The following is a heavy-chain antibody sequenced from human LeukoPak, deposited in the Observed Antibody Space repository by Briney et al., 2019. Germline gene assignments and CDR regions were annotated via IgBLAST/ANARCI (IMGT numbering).Heavy chain of an antibody. J-gene: IGHJ4*02. D-gene: IGHD6-19*01. V-gene: IGHV1-69*01. CDR2: IIPIFGTA. Sequence: AASVNVSCKASGGTFSSYAISWVRQAPGQGLEWMGGIIPIFGTANYAQKFQGRVTITADESTSTAYMELSSLRSEDTAVYYCASSRSSGWAISGYWGQGTLVTVSS. CDR1: GGTFSSYA. CDR3: ASSRSSGWAISGY.